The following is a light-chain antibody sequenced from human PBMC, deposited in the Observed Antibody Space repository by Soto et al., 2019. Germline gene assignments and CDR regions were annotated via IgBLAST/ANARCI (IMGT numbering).Light chain of an antibody. CDR1: SSDVGGYNY. V-gene: IGLV2-11*01. CDR3: CSYAGSYTGV. J-gene: IGLJ1*01. CDR2: DVS. Sequence: QSALTQPRSVYGSPGQSVTISCTGTSSDVGGYNYVSWYQQHPGKAPKPMIYDVSKRPSGVPDRFSGSKSGNTASLTISGLQAEDEADYYCCSYAGSYTGVFGTGTKVTV.